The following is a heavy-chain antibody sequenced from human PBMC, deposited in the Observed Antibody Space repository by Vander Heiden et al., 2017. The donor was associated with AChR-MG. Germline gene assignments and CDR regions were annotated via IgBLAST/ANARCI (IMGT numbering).Heavy chain of an antibody. J-gene: IGHJ4*02. CDR1: GFTFPTYV. V-gene: IGHV1-3*01. Sequence: QVQLLQSGAEVRKPGASVKISCKASGFTFPTYVIHWVRQAPGQSLEWMGRINGGDGKTEYSQKFQDRVSITADTSANIAYMQLSSLRSEDTATYYCARLYNYASGRYSTPLDYWGQGTLVSVSS. D-gene: IGHD3-10*01. CDR2: INGGDGKT. CDR3: ARLYNYASGRYSTPLDY.